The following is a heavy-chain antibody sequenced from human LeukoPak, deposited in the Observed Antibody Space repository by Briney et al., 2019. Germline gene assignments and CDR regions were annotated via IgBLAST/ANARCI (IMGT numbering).Heavy chain of an antibody. CDR2: INHSGST. V-gene: IGHV4-34*01. CDR3: ARGGCSGGSCYSDFDY. Sequence: SETLSLTCAVYGGSFSGYYWSWIRQPPGKGLEGIGEINHSGSTNYNPSLKSRVTISVDTSKNQFSLKLSSVTAADTAVYYCARGGCSGGSCYSDFDYWGQGTLVTVSS. J-gene: IGHJ4*02. D-gene: IGHD2-15*01. CDR1: GGSFSGYY.